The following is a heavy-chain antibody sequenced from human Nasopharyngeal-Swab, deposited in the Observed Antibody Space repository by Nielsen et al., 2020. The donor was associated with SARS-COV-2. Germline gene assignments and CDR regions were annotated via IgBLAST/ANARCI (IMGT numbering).Heavy chain of an antibody. J-gene: IGHJ6*02. Sequence: GGSLRLSCAASGFTFSSYGMHWVRQAPGKGLEWVAVIWYDGSNKYYADSVKGRFTISRDNSKNTLYLQMNSLRAEDTAVYYCARDGGYNWNSEDNYGMHVWDQGTTVTVSS. CDR3: ARDGGYNWNSEDNYGMHV. D-gene: IGHD1-7*01. CDR2: IWYDGSNK. CDR1: GFTFSSYG. V-gene: IGHV3-33*01.